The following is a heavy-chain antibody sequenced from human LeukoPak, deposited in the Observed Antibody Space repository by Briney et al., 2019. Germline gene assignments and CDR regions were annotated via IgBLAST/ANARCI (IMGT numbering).Heavy chain of an antibody. J-gene: IGHJ4*02. CDR2: IWYDGSNK. CDR1: GFTFSSYG. D-gene: IGHD2-15*01. CDR3: ASASYCKGGSCYSVH. Sequence: GGSLRLSCAASGFTFSSYGMHWVRQAPGKGLEWVAVIWYDGSNKYYADSVRGRFTISRDNSKNTLYLQMNSLRAEDTAVYYCASASYCKGGSCYSVHWGQGTLVTVSS. V-gene: IGHV3-33*01.